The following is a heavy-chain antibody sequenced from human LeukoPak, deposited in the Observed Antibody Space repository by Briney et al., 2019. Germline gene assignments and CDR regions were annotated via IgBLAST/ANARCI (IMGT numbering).Heavy chain of an antibody. CDR1: GGTFSSYA. CDR3: ARDYRRGYSYGYYY. Sequence: SVKVSCKASGGTFSSYAISWVRQAPGQGLEWMGRIIPILGIANYAQKFQGRVTITTDESTSTAYMELSSLRSEDTAVYYCARDYRRGYSYGYYYWGQGTLVTVSS. D-gene: IGHD5-18*01. V-gene: IGHV1-69*04. CDR2: IIPILGIA. J-gene: IGHJ4*02.